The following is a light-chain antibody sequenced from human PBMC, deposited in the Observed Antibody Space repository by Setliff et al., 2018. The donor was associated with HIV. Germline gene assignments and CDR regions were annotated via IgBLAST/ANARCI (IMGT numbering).Light chain of an antibody. CDR1: SSDVGHYNY. CDR3: SSYTTSSTYV. J-gene: IGLJ1*01. CDR2: DVS. Sequence: QSVLIQPASVSGPPGQSITISCTGTSSDVGHYNYVSWYQQHPGKAPKFMIYDVSNRPSGISNRFSGSKSGNTASLTISGLQAEDEADYYCSSYTTSSTYVFGTGTKVTVL. V-gene: IGLV2-14*03.